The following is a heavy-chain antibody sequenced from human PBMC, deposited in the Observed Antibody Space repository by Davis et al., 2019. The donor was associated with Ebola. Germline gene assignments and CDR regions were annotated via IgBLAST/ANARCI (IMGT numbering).Heavy chain of an antibody. CDR2: IYHSGST. CDR1: GYSISSGYY. CDR3: AKLPPSYCSGTSCYSDAFDI. D-gene: IGHD2-2*02. Sequence: GSLRLSCTVSGYSISSGYYWGWIRQPPGKGLEWIGSIYHSGSTYYNPSLKSRVTISVDTSKNQFSLKLSSVTAADTAVYYCAKLPPSYCSGTSCYSDAFDIWGQGTMVTVSS. V-gene: IGHV4-38-2*02. J-gene: IGHJ3*02.